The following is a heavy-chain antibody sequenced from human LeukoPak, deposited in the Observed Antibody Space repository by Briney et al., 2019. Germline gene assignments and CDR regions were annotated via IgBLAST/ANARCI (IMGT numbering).Heavy chain of an antibody. CDR2: IYYSGST. CDR1: GGSISSYY. V-gene: IGHV4-59*01. CDR3: ARGYCSGGSCYDY. Sequence: SETLSLTCAVSGGSISSYYWSWIRQPPGKGLEWIGYIYYSGSTNYNPSLKSRVTISVDTSKNQFSLKLSSVTAADTAVYYCARGYCSGGSCYDYWGQGTLVTVSS. D-gene: IGHD2-15*01. J-gene: IGHJ4*02.